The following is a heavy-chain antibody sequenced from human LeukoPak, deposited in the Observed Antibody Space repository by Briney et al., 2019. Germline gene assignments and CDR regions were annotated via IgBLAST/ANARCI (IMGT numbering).Heavy chain of an antibody. CDR1: GFTFSSYE. CDR3: ANGNRCTSPNCLGYYYFYMDV. D-gene: IGHD2-8*01. J-gene: IGHJ6*03. Sequence: GGSLRLSCAASGFTFSSYEMNWVRQAPGKGLEWVSYISSSGSTIYYADSVKGRFTISRDNSKNTLYLQMNSLRAEDTAVYYCANGNRCTSPNCLGYYYFYMDVWGKGTTVTVSS. CDR2: ISSSGSTI. V-gene: IGHV3-48*03.